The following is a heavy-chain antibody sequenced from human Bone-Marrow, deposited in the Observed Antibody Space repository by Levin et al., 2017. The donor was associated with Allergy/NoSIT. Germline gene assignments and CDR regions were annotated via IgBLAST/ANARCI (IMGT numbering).Heavy chain of an antibody. J-gene: IGHJ4*02. CDR2: INAGNGNT. CDR3: ARGTIAVAGTSGPNFDY. D-gene: IGHD6-19*01. CDR1: GYTFTSYA. V-gene: IGHV1-3*01. Sequence: ASVKVSCKASGYTFTSYAMHWVRQAPGQRLEWMGWINAGNGNTKYSQKFQGRATITRDTSASTAYMELSSLRSEDTAVYYCARGTIAVAGTSGPNFDYWGQGTLVTVSS.